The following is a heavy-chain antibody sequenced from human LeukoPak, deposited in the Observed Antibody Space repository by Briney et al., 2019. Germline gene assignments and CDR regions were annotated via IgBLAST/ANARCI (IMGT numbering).Heavy chain of an antibody. D-gene: IGHD2-21*02. CDR1: GFTLSTYG. CDR3: SKPQVTANWYDFHY. CDR2: ISADGSNK. Sequence: GGSLRLSCAASGFTLSTYGIHWVRQAPGKGLEWVAGISADGSNKFYADSVKGRFTISRDGSKNTLYLQMNSLRPDDTAVYFCSKPQVTANWYDFHYWGRGALVAVSS. V-gene: IGHV3-30*18. J-gene: IGHJ4*02.